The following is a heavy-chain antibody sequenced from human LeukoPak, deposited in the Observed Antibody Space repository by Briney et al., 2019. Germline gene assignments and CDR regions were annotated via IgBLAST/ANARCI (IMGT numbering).Heavy chain of an antibody. CDR3: ARDPHRTYSSNWHGYFQH. D-gene: IGHD6-13*01. CDR1: GFTFSSYA. J-gene: IGHJ1*01. V-gene: IGHV3-30-3*01. Sequence: GGSLRLSCAASGFTFSSYAMSWVRQAPGKGLEWVAIISYDGSNKYYADSVKGRFTISRDNSNNTLYLQMNSLRAEDTAVYYCARDPHRTYSSNWHGYFQHWGQGTLVTVSS. CDR2: ISYDGSNK.